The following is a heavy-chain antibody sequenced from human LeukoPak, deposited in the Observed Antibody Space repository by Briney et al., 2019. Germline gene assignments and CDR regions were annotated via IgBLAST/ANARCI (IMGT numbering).Heavy chain of an antibody. J-gene: IGHJ4*02. D-gene: IGHD1-26*01. CDR3: ARGSTGVGAQTNPAHDY. CDR1: GGSFSGYY. V-gene: IGHV4-34*01. Sequence: SETLSLTCAVYGGSFSGYYWSWIRQPPGKGLEWIGEINHSGSTNYNPSLKSRATISVDTSKNQFSLKLSSVTAADTAVYYCARGSTGVGAQTNPAHDYWGQGTLVTVSS. CDR2: INHSGST.